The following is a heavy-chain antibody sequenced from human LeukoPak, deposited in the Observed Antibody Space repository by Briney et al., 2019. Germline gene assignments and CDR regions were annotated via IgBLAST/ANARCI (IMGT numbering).Heavy chain of an antibody. CDR2: ISAANGNT. Sequence: GASVKVSCKASGYTFTSYSISWVRQAPGQGLEWMGWISAANGNTKYAQKLQGRVTVTTDTSTSTAYMELRSLRSDDTAVYYCAREVDCSTTSCYALGYYGMEVWGQGTTVTVSS. CDR3: AREVDCSTTSCYALGYYGMEV. J-gene: IGHJ6*02. V-gene: IGHV1-18*01. D-gene: IGHD2-2*01. CDR1: GYTFTSYS.